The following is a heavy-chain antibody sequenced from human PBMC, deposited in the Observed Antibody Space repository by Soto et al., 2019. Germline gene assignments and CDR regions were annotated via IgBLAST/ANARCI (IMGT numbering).Heavy chain of an antibody. V-gene: IGHV1-69*12. Sequence: QVQLVQSGAEVKKPGSSVKVSCKASGGAFSDYAFSWVRQAPGQGLEGLGGRMPVFRAPDYAQKLQGRVTITADESTRTASMEMNSLRSEDTAVYYCASWLKGPDIGNYYYGMDVWGQGTTVTVS. D-gene: IGHD2-15*01. CDR3: ASWLKGPDIGNYYYGMDV. CDR2: RMPVFRAP. J-gene: IGHJ6*02. CDR1: GGAFSDYA.